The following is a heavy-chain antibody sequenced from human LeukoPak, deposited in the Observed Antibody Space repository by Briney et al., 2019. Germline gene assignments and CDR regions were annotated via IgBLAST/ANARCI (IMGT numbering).Heavy chain of an antibody. CDR3: ARTLYSYAFHI. D-gene: IGHD5-18*01. V-gene: IGHV1-69*13. CDR2: IIPIFGTA. CDR1: GRTFSSSA. J-gene: IGHJ3*02. Sequence: SVKASCKASGRTFSSSAISWVPQAPGQGLEWMGGIIPIFGTANYAQKFQGRVTITADESTSTAYMELSSLRSEYTAVYSWARTLYSYAFHIGGQGKGVTVS.